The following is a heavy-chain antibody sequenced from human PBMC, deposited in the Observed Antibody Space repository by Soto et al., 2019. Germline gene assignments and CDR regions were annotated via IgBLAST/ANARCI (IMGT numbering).Heavy chain of an antibody. D-gene: IGHD3-3*01. CDR3: ARAKRGRYDFWSGYPFDY. J-gene: IGHJ4*02. CDR2: IYYSGST. CDR1: GGSISSYY. V-gene: IGHV4-59*01. Sequence: QVQLQESGPGLVKPAETLSLTCTVSGGSISSYYWSWVRQPPGKGLAWIGYIYYSGSTNYNPSLKSRVTIPGDTDNNQFSLKLSSVTAADTAVYYCARAKRGRYDFWSGYPFDYWGQGTLVTVSS.